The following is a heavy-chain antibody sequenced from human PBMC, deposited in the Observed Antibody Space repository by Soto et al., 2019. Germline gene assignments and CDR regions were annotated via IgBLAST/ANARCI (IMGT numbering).Heavy chain of an antibody. CDR3: AKSVVPAAPGPYYFDY. V-gene: IGHV3-23*01. D-gene: IGHD2-2*01. J-gene: IGHJ4*02. CDR1: GFTCSSYA. Sequence: PGWSRILSCASSGFTCSSYAMSWGRQAPGQWLEWVSAISGSGGSTYYADSVKGRFTISRDNSKNKLYLQMNSLRAEDTDVYYCAKSVVPAAPGPYYFDYWGQGTLVTVSS. CDR2: ISGSGGST.